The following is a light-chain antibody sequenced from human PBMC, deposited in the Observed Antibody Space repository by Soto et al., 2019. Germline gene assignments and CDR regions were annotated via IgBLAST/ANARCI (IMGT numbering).Light chain of an antibody. CDR2: EGS. CDR1: SSDVGSYNL. J-gene: IGLJ2*01. Sequence: QSVLTQPASVSGSPGQSITISCTGTSSDVGSYNLVSWYQLHPGKAPKLMIYEGSKRPSGVSNRFSGSKSGNTASLTISGLQAEDEADYYCCSYAGSSTDVVFGGGT. CDR3: CSYAGSSTDVV. V-gene: IGLV2-23*01.